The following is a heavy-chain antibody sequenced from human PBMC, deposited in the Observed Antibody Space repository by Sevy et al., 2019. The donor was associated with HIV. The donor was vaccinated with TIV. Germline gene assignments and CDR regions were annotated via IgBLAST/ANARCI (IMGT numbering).Heavy chain of an antibody. V-gene: IGHV3-21*01. Sequence: GGSLRLSCAASGFTFSSYSMNWVRQAPGKGLEWVSSISSSSSYIYYADSVKGRFIISRDNAKNSLYLQMNSLRAEDTAVYYCARGGYSYSDAFDIWGQGTMVTVSS. CDR3: ARGGYSYSDAFDI. CDR1: GFTFSSYS. CDR2: ISSSSSYI. D-gene: IGHD5-18*01. J-gene: IGHJ3*02.